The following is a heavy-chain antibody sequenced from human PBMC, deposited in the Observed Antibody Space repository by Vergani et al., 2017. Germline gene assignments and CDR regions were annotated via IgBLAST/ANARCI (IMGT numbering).Heavy chain of an antibody. V-gene: IGHV3-15*01. Sequence: EVQLVESGGGLVKPGGSLRVSCAASGFTFSNAWMSWVRQAPGKGLEWVGRIKSKTDGGTTDYAAPVKGRFTISRDDSKTTLYLQMNSLRAEDTAVYYCAKISLPSDIVVVPAAINWYFDLWGRGTLVTVSS. J-gene: IGHJ2*01. CDR2: IKSKTDGGTT. CDR1: GFTFSNAW. D-gene: IGHD2-2*02. CDR3: AKISLPSDIVVVPAAINWYFDL.